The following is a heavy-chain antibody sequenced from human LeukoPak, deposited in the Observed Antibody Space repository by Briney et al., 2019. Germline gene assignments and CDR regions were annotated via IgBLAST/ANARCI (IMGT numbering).Heavy chain of an antibody. Sequence: SETLSLTCAVCGGSFSGYYWSWIRQPPGKGLEWIGEINHSGSTNYDPSLKSRVTISVDTSKNQFSLKLSSVTAADTAVYYCARGSGPFDYWGQGTLVTVSS. CDR3: ARGSGPFDY. V-gene: IGHV4-34*01. J-gene: IGHJ4*02. CDR2: INHSGST. CDR1: GGSFSGYY.